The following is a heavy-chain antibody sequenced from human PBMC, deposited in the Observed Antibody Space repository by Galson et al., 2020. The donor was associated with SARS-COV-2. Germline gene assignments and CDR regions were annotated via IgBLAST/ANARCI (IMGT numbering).Heavy chain of an antibody. CDR1: GYTFTSYG. Sequence: ASVKVSCKASGYTFTSYGISWVRQAPGQGLEWMGWISAYNGNTNYAQKLQGRVTMTTDTSTSTAYMELRSLRSDDTAVYYCARVFDGSGSYYMGYYDDYMDVWGKGTTATVSS. J-gene: IGHJ6*03. CDR2: ISAYNGNT. V-gene: IGHV1-18*04. D-gene: IGHD3-10*01. CDR3: ARVFDGSGSYYMGYYDDYMDV.